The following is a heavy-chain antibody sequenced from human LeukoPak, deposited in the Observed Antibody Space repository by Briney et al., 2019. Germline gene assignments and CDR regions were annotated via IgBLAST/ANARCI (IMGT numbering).Heavy chain of an antibody. Sequence: SETLSLTCTVSGGSINNYYWSWIRQPPGKGLEWIGYIYYSGSTNYNPSLKSRVTISVDTSKNQFSLKLSSVTAADTAVYYCARVMGYCSGGSCRPTLFQHWGQGTLVTVPS. CDR1: GGSINNYY. CDR3: ARVMGYCSGGSCRPTLFQH. CDR2: IYYSGST. V-gene: IGHV4-59*01. D-gene: IGHD2-15*01. J-gene: IGHJ1*01.